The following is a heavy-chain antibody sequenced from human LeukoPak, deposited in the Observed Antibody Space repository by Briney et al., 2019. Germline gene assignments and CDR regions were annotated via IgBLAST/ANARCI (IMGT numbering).Heavy chain of an antibody. J-gene: IGHJ4*02. Sequence: PSETLSLTCAVYGRSFSGYYWSWIRQPPGKGLEWIGEINHSGSTNYNPSLKSRVTISVDTSKNQFSLKLNSVTAADTAVYYCAREGVAAAGTLYYFDYWGQGTLVTVSS. CDR2: INHSGST. V-gene: IGHV4-34*01. CDR1: GRSFSGYY. D-gene: IGHD6-13*01. CDR3: AREGVAAAGTLYYFDY.